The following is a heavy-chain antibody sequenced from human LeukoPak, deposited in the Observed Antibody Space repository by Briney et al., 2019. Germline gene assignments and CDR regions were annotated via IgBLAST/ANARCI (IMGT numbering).Heavy chain of an antibody. Sequence: GGSLRLSCAASGFTFSSYGMHWVRQAPGKGLEWVAVISYDGSNKYFADSVKGRFTISRDNSKNTLYLQMNSLRAEDTAVYYCAKGLVLRCFDWLSPVDYWGQGTLVTVSS. CDR1: GFTFSSYG. J-gene: IGHJ4*02. CDR2: ISYDGSNK. V-gene: IGHV3-30*18. D-gene: IGHD3-9*01. CDR3: AKGLVLRCFDWLSPVDY.